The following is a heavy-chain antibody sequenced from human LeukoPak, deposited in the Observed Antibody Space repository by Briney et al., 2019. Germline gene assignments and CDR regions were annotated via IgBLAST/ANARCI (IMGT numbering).Heavy chain of an antibody. CDR3: ASQRVVNIDY. J-gene: IGHJ4*02. V-gene: IGHV3-23*01. CDR1: GFTFSDYS. CDR2: ISGSGGST. D-gene: IGHD3-22*01. Sequence: GGSLRLSCAASGFTFSDYSMNWVRQAPGKGLEWVSAISGSGGSTYYADSVKGRFTISRDNSKNTLYLQMNSLRAEDTAVYYCASQRVVNIDYWGQGTLVTVSS.